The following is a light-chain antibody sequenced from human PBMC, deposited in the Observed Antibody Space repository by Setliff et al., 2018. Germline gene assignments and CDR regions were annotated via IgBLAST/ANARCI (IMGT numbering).Light chain of an antibody. Sequence: QSALTQPASVSGSPGQSITISCTGTSSDVGGYKYVSWCQQRPGKAPKLMIYEVSNRPSGVSDRFSGSKSGNTASLTISGLQAEDEADYYCLSYTSSDTVVFGTGTKGTVL. V-gene: IGLV2-14*01. CDR3: LSYTSSDTVV. J-gene: IGLJ1*01. CDR2: EVS. CDR1: SSDVGGYKY.